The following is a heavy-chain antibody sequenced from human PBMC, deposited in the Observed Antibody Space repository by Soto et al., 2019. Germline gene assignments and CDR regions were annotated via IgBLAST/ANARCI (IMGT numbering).Heavy chain of an antibody. D-gene: IGHD1-1*01. J-gene: IGHJ4*02. V-gene: IGHV3-33*01. CDR1: GFIFSSYG. CDR2: IRYDGSRK. Sequence: QVQLVESGGGVVQPGRSLRLSCTPPGFIFSSYGMHWVRQAPGKGLEWLAVIRYDGSRKYYADSVKGRFTISRDNSENRLFLQMNSLRDEDTAVYYCARVKRTRGAYASPFDYWGQGTLVTVSS. CDR3: ARVKRTRGAYASPFDY.